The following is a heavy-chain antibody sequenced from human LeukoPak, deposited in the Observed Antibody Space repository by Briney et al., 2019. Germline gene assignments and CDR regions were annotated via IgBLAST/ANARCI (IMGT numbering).Heavy chain of an antibody. CDR1: GFTFSSYG. J-gene: IGHJ5*02. D-gene: IGHD3-10*01. Sequence: GGSLRLSCAASGFTFSSYGMHWVRQAPGKGLEWVAVIWYDGSNKYYADSVKGRFTISRDNSKHTLYLQMNSLRAEDTAVYYCAKDQYIGEWFDPWGQGTLVTVSS. CDR2: IWYDGSNK. CDR3: AKDQYIGEWFDP. V-gene: IGHV3-33*06.